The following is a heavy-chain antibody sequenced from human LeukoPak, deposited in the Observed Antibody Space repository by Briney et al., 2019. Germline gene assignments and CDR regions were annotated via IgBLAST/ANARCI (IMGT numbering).Heavy chain of an antibody. D-gene: IGHD3-10*01. Sequence: GGSRRLSCAASGFTVSSNYMSWVRQAPGKGLEWVSVIYSGGSTYYADSVKGRFTISRDNSKNTLYLQMNSQRAEDTAVYYCAKPGGSLVRDYYYYMDVWGKGTTVTISS. CDR1: GFTVSSNY. V-gene: IGHV3-66*02. CDR3: AKPGGSLVRDYYYYMDV. J-gene: IGHJ6*03. CDR2: IYSGGST.